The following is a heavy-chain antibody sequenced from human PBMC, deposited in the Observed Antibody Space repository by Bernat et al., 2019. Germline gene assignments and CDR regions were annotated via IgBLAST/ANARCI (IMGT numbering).Heavy chain of an antibody. D-gene: IGHD1-26*01. Sequence: QVQLVQSGAEVKKPGASVKVSCKASGYTFTGYYMHWVRQAPGQGLEWMGWINPNSGGTNYARKFQGWVTMTRDTSISTAYMELSRLRSDDTAVYYCARGVFRVMGGSYYPEYFQHWGQGTLVTVSS. J-gene: IGHJ1*01. CDR1: GYTFTGYY. CDR3: ARGVFRVMGGSYYPEYFQH. V-gene: IGHV1-2*04. CDR2: INPNSGGT.